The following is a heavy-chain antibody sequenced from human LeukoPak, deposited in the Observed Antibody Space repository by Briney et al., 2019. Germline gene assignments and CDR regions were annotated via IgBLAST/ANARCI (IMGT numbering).Heavy chain of an antibody. CDR1: GFTFSSYA. V-gene: IGHV3-30-3*01. J-gene: IGHJ4*02. Sequence: GGSLRLSCAASGFTFSSYAMSWVRQAPGKGLEWVAVISYDGSNKYYADSVKGRFTISRDNSKNTLCLQMNSLRAEDTAVYYCASVDYWGQGTLVTVSS. CDR2: ISYDGSNK. CDR3: ASVDY.